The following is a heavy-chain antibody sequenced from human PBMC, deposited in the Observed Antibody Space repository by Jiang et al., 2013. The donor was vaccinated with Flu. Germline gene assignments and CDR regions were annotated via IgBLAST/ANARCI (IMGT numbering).Heavy chain of an antibody. CDR3: ARARPSIAVAGTNGYYFDY. J-gene: IGHJ4*02. CDR2: IYYSGST. D-gene: IGHD6-19*01. CDR1: GGSISSSSYY. V-gene: IGHV4-39*01. Sequence: GPGLVKPSETLSLTCTVSGGSISSSSYYWGWIRQPPGKGLEWIGSIYYSGSTYYNPSLKSRVTISVDTSKNQFSLKLSSVTAADTAVYYCARARPSIAVAGTNGYYFDYWGQGTLVTVSS.